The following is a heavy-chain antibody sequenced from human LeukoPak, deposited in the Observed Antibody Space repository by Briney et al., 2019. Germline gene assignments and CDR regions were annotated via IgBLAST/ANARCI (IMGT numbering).Heavy chain of an antibody. CDR3: ARHDPVVTRFDY. CDR1: GGSISSGGYY. CDR2: IYYSGST. Sequence: SQTLSLTCTVSGGSISSGGYYWSWIRQHPGKGLEWIGYIYYSGSTNYNPSLKSRVTISVDTSKNQFSLKLSSVTAADTAVYYCARHDPVVTRFDYWGQGTLVTVSS. D-gene: IGHD4-23*01. J-gene: IGHJ4*02. V-gene: IGHV4-61*08.